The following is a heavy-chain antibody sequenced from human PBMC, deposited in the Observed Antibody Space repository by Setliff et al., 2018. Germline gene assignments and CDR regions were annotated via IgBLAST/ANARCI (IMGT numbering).Heavy chain of an antibody. J-gene: IGHJ4*02. D-gene: IGHD3-9*01. CDR1: GYTFTSYG. CDR2: INTYNGDT. Sequence: ASVKVSCKASGYTFTSYGISWVRQAPGRGLEWMAYINTYNGDTYYAQKFQGRVTMTTDTSTSTASMELGSPRSDDTAVYYCGRDSDFLTGYSHPIDYWGQGTLVTVSS. V-gene: IGHV1-18*01. CDR3: GRDSDFLTGYSHPIDY.